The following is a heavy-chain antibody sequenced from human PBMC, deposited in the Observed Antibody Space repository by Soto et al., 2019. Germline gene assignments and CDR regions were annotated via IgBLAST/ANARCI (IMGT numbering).Heavy chain of an antibody. CDR2: ISIAGGT. CDR1: GVSISTYY. V-gene: IGHV4-4*07. CDR3: ARQGGAGRYLDY. D-gene: IGHD6-13*01. J-gene: IGHJ4*02. Sequence: PSETLSLTXSVSGVSISTYYWSLIRQSAGKGLEWIGRISIAGGTNYSPSLASRVTMSLDTSENQLSVKLRSVTAADTAVYYCARQGGAGRYLDYWGQGTLVTVSS.